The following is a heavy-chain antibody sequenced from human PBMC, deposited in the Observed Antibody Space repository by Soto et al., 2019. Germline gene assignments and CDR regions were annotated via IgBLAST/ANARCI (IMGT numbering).Heavy chain of an antibody. CDR1: GYNFFDYG. D-gene: IGHD1-1*01. Sequence: QIQLVQSGAEVKKPGASVKVSCKASGYNFFDYGVSWVRQAPAQGLEWMGWVSPKSGNTDYARKVQGRVTMTTDISTSTAYMELRGLISDDTGVYYCARGRTVSSIGPLLVWGQGTLVSVSS. CDR3: ARGRTVSSIGPLLV. V-gene: IGHV1-18*01. CDR2: VSPKSGNT. J-gene: IGHJ1*01.